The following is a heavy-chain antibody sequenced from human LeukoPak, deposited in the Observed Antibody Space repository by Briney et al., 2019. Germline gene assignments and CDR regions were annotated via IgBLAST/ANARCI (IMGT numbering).Heavy chain of an antibody. Sequence: GGSLRLSCAASGFTFSSYGMTWVRQAPGKGLEWVSGISGSGGSTYYADSVKGRFTISRDNSKNTVYLQMNSLRAEDTAVYYCAREAKGWFDPWGQGTLVTVSS. CDR2: ISGSGGST. CDR3: AREAKGWFDP. J-gene: IGHJ5*02. CDR1: GFTFSSYG. D-gene: IGHD4/OR15-4a*01. V-gene: IGHV3-23*01.